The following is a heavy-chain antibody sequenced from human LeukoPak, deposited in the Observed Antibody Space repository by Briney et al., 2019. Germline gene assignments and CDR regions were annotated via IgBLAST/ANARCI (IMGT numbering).Heavy chain of an antibody. CDR3: ARGKYVLRFLECPAPIDY. V-gene: IGHV7-4-1*02. Sequence: ASVKVSCKASGYTFTTHDINWVRQAPGQGLEWMGWINTNTGNPTYAQGFTGRFVFSLDTSVSTAYLQISSLKAEDTAVYYCARGKYVLRFLECPAPIDYWGQGTLVTVSS. CDR1: GYTFTTHD. CDR2: INTNTGNP. J-gene: IGHJ4*02. D-gene: IGHD3-3*01.